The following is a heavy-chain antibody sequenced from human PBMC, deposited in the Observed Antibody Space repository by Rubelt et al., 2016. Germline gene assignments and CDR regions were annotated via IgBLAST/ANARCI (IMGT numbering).Heavy chain of an antibody. CDR3: ARDGVRIAARQGWYFDL. CDR1: GYTFTSYG. Sequence: QVQLVQSGAEVKKPGASVKVSCKASGYTFTSYGISWVRQAPGQGLEWMGWISAYNGNTNYAQKLQGGVTMTADTSTGTAYMELVSRRSDDTAVYYGARDGVRIAARQGWYFDLWGRGTLVTVSS. D-gene: IGHD6-6*01. J-gene: IGHJ2*01. V-gene: IGHV1-18*01. CDR2: ISAYNGNT.